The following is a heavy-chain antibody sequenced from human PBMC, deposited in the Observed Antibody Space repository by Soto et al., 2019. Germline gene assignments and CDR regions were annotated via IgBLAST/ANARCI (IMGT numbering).Heavy chain of an antibody. CDR3: AKDQLYIRGVIHNWFDP. Sequence: KPSETLSLTCTVSGGSISSSSYYWDWIRQPPGKGLEWIGSIYYSGTTYYNPSLKSRVTISVDTSKNQFSLKLSSVTAADTAVYYCAKDQLYIRGVIHNWFDPWGQGTLVTVSS. D-gene: IGHD3-10*02. J-gene: IGHJ5*02. V-gene: IGHV4-39*07. CDR1: GGSISSSSYY. CDR2: IYYSGTT.